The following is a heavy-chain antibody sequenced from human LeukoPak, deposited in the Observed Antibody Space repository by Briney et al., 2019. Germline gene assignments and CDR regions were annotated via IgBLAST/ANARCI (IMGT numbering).Heavy chain of an antibody. D-gene: IGHD2-2*01. V-gene: IGHV4-34*01. Sequence: SETLSLTCAVYGGSFSGYYWSWIRQPPGKGLEWIGEINHSGSTNYNPSPKSRVTISVDTSKNQFSLKLSSVTAADTAVYYCARRLPRIVVVPAARPGGAFDIWGQGTMVTVSS. CDR1: GGSFSGYY. CDR2: INHSGST. J-gene: IGHJ3*02. CDR3: ARRLPRIVVVPAARPGGAFDI.